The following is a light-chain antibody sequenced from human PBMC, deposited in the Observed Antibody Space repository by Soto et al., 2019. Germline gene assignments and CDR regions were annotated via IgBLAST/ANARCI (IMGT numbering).Light chain of an antibody. CDR2: KAS. J-gene: IGKJ2*01. V-gene: IGKV1-5*03. CDR3: QQYNSYLYT. CDR1: QSISSW. Sequence: DLQMTQSPSTLSASVGDRVTITCRASQSISSWLAWYQQKSGKAPKLLIYKASSLESGVPSRFSGSGSGTEFTLTISSLQPDDFATYYCQQYNSYLYTFGQGTKLEIK.